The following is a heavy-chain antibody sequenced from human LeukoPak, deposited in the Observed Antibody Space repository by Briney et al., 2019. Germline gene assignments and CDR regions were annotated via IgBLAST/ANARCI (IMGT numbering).Heavy chain of an antibody. CDR3: ASYLYWWSDLGF. CDR1: GFSLSVFW. J-gene: IGHJ4*02. CDR2: IKTDGSEK. D-gene: IGHD2-8*02. V-gene: IGHV3-7*01. Sequence: GGSLRLSCAASGFSLSVFWMTWVSQLHEKWLEWQANIKTDGSEKYYVDSVKGRLTISRDNANKPLYLQTNSLRVEDTAVYFCASYLYWWSDLGFWGQGTLVTVSS.